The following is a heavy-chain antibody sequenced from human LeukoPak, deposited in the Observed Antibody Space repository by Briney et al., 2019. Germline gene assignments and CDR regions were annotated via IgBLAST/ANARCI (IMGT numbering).Heavy chain of an antibody. D-gene: IGHD3-16*02. J-gene: IGHJ4*02. CDR2: IIPIFGTA. CDR3: ARDQHDYVWGSYRFRGYFDY. CDR1: GGTFSSYA. Sequence: SVKVSCKASGGTFSSYAISWVRQAPGQGLEWKGGIIPIFGTANYAQKFQGRVTITTDESTSTAYMELSSLRSEDTAVYYCARDQHDYVWGSYRFRGYFDYWGQGTLVTVSS. V-gene: IGHV1-69*05.